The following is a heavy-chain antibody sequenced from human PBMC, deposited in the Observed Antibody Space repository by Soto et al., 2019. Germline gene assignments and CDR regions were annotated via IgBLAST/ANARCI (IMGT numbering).Heavy chain of an antibody. CDR3: VRDRDRRWFDP. Sequence: QMQLVESGGGLVKPGGSLRLYCAASGFIFSDFYMAWIRQAPGKGLEWVAYISSSGRTTYTDSVKGRFTISRDNANDSLFLQMNSLRAEDTAVYYCVRDRDRRWFDPWGQGTLVTVSS. CDR1: GFIFSDFY. CDR2: ISSSGRTT. V-gene: IGHV3-11*01. J-gene: IGHJ5*02. D-gene: IGHD3-10*01.